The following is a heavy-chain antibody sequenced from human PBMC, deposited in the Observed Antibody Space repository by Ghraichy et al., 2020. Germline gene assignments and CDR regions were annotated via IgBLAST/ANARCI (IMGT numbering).Heavy chain of an antibody. Sequence: SETLSLTCTISGAYFNSYYWSWIRQPPGKGLEWMGYVRDSGRSDLNPSLRGRLSISFDASKSEFSLRLTSVTAADAAMYFCAATGLITDRPSWGPGILVTVSS. V-gene: IGHV4-59*12. J-gene: IGHJ5*02. CDR1: GAYFNSYY. CDR2: VRDSGRS. D-gene: IGHD1-14*01. CDR3: AATGLITDRPS.